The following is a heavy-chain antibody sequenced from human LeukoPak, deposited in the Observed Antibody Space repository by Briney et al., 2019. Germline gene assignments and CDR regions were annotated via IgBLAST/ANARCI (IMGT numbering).Heavy chain of an antibody. CDR3: ARGGSHRYFDL. J-gene: IGHJ2*01. CDR1: GGSITNYY. CDR2: IYYSGIT. V-gene: IGHV4-59*01. Sequence: SETLSLTCNVSGGSITNYYWTWIRQAPGKELEWIGNIYYSGITDYNPALQSRVTMSVDTAKNHFSLKLTSVTAADTAVYSCARGGSHRYFDLWGRGTLVTVSS.